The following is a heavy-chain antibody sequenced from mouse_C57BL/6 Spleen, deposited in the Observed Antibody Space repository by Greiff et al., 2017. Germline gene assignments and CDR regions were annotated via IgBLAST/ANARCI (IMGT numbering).Heavy chain of an antibody. V-gene: IGHV1-15*01. CDR2: IDPETGGT. D-gene: IGHD2-1*01. Sequence: VQLQQSGAELVRPGASVTLSCKASGYTLTDYEMHWVKQTPVHGLEWIGAIDPETGGTAYNQKFTGKAILTADKSSSSAYMELRILTSEDSAVYYCTRGGDYCGNAGFAYWGQGNLVTVSA. CDR1: GYTLTDYE. CDR3: TRGGDYCGNAGFAY. J-gene: IGHJ3*01.